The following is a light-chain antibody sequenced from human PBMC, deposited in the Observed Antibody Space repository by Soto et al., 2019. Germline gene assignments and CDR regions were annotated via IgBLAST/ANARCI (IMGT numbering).Light chain of an antibody. CDR1: QTAYKN. Sequence: ELVMTQSPASLSASPGETVTLSCRATQTAYKNLAWYQQKPGQAPRLLIYDASNRASGIPARFTGSGSGTDFTLTISSLEPEDSAVYYCQQRSNWPPLTFGGGTKVEIK. CDR3: QQRSNWPPLT. J-gene: IGKJ4*01. CDR2: DAS. V-gene: IGKV3-11*01.